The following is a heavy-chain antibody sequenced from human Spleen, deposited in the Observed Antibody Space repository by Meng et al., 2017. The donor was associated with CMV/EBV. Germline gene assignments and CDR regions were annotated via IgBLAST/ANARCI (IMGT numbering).Heavy chain of an antibody. CDR2: ISNDETTT. CDR3: ARAVAGTRNGLDV. CDR1: GFSFGTYW. J-gene: IGHJ6*02. V-gene: IGHV3-74*01. Sequence: GGSLRLSCAASGFSFGTYWMSWVRQAPGKGLMWVSRISNDETTTSYADSVKGRFTISRDNAKNTLYLQMSGLRAEDTAVYYCARAVAGTRNGLDVWGQGTTVTVSS. D-gene: IGHD6-13*01.